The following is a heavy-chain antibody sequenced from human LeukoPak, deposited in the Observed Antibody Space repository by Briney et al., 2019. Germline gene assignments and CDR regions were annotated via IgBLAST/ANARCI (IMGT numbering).Heavy chain of an antibody. CDR2: ISSSSSYI. D-gene: IGHD3-3*01. V-gene: IGHV3-21*01. J-gene: IGHJ4*02. Sequence: PGGSLRLSCAASGFTFSSYSMNWVRQAPGKGLEWVSSISSSSSYIHYADSVKGRFTISRDNAKNSLYLQMNSLRAEDTAVYYCARAWSGYSPFDCWGQGTLVTVSS. CDR1: GFTFSSYS. CDR3: ARAWSGYSPFDC.